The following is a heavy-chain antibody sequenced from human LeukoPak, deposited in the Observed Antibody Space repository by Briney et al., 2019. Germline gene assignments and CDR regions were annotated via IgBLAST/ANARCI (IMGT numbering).Heavy chain of an antibody. V-gene: IGHV3-48*02. Sequence: GGSLRLSCAASGFAFSSYSMNWVRQAPGKGLEWVSYISSSSSTIYYADSVKGRFTISRDNAKTSLYLQMNSLRDEDTAVYYCARERGDHYDSSGFDYWGQGTLVTVSS. J-gene: IGHJ4*02. CDR1: GFAFSSYS. CDR2: ISSSSSTI. D-gene: IGHD3-22*01. CDR3: ARERGDHYDSSGFDY.